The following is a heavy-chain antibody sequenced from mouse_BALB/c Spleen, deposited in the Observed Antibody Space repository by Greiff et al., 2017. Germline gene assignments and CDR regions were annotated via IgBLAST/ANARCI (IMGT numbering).Heavy chain of an antibody. D-gene: IGHD1-1*01. CDR2: IDPANGNT. V-gene: IGHV14-3*02. Sequence: VQLKQSGAELVKPGASVKMSCTASGFNIKDTYMHWVKQRPGQGLEWIGRIDPANGNTKYDPKFQGKATITADTSSNTAYLQLSSLTSEDTAVYYGARGDGRLFDYWGQGTTLTVSS. CDR3: ARGDGRLFDY. CDR1: GFNIKDTY. J-gene: IGHJ2*01.